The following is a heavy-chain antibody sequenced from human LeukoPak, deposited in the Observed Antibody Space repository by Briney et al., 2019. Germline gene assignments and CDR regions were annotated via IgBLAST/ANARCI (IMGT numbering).Heavy chain of an antibody. V-gene: IGHV1-69*05. CDR1: GGPFSGYV. J-gene: IGHJ4*02. CDR2: IIPIFGTA. Sequence: GASVKVSCKASGGPFSGYVINWVRQAPGQGLEWVGKIIPIFGTANYAQKFQGRVTITTDESTSTAYMELTGLRSDDTAVYYCERGDTDKMLAAVSVHWGQGTLVTVSS. CDR3: ERGDTDKMLAAVSVH. D-gene: IGHD5/OR15-5a*01.